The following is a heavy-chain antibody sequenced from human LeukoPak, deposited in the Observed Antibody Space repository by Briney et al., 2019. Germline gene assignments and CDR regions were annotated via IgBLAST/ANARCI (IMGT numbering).Heavy chain of an antibody. CDR1: GGSFSDYY. J-gene: IGHJ6*03. D-gene: IGHD3/OR15-3a*01. Sequence: SETLSLTCVVYGGSFSDYYWSWIRQPPGKGLEWIGENNHGGSTNYNPSLKSRVTISVDTSKNQFSLKLTSLTAADTAVCYCAISSGFWTGYYRSYMDVWGKGTTVSVSS. CDR2: NNHGGST. V-gene: IGHV4-34*01. CDR3: AISSGFWTGYYRSYMDV.